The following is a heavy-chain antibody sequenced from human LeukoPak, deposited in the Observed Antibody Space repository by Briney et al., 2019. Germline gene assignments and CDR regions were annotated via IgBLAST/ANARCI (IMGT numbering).Heavy chain of an antibody. J-gene: IGHJ4*02. V-gene: IGHV1-3*01. CDR1: GYTFTSYA. Sequence: ASVKVSCKASGYTFTSYAMHWVRHAPGQRLEWMGWINAGNGNTKYSQKFQGRVTITRDTSASTAYMELSSLRSEDTAVYYCETADGSGSYPYYWGQGTLVTVSS. CDR3: ETADGSGSYPYY. CDR2: INAGNGNT. D-gene: IGHD3-10*01.